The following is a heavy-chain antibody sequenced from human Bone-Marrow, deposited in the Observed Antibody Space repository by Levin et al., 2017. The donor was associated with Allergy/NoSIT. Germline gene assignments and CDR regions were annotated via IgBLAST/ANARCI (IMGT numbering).Heavy chain of an antibody. J-gene: IGHJ4*02. D-gene: IGHD2-2*01. CDR2: IDATSSYI. CDR1: GFAFSSYN. V-gene: IGHV3-21*01. Sequence: PGESLKISCAASGFAFSSYNMNWVRQAPGKGLEWVSSIDATSSYIYYADSMKGRFTISRDNAKNSLYLQMNSLRAEDTAVYYCARDPNSCTITTCYRDYWGQGTLVTVSS. CDR3: ARDPNSCTITTCYRDY.